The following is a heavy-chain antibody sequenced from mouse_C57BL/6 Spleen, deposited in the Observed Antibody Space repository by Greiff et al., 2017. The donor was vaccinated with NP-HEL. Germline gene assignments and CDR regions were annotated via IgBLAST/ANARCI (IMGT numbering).Heavy chain of an antibody. CDR2: IDPETGGT. D-gene: IGHD1-1*01. J-gene: IGHJ1*03. Sequence: QVHVKQSGAELVRPGASVTLSCKASGYTFTDYEMHWVKQRPVHGLEWIGAIDPETGGTAYNQKFKGKAILTADKSSSTAYMELRSLTSEDFAVYYCTRGDYGSSYYWYFDVWGTGTTVTVSS. CDR1: GYTFTDYE. V-gene: IGHV1-15*01. CDR3: TRGDYGSSYYWYFDV.